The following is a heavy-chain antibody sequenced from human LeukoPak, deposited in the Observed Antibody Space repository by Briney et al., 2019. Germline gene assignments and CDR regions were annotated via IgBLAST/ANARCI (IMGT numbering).Heavy chain of an antibody. J-gene: IGHJ4*02. CDR3: ARGDSSGYSNFDY. CDR1: GYTFTSYA. CDR2: INAGNGNT. V-gene: IGHV1-3*01. Sequence: ASVKVSCKASGYTFTSYAMHWVRQAPGQRLEWMGWINAGNGNTKYSQKFQGRVTITRDTSASTAYMELSSLRSEDTAVYYCARGDSSGYSNFDYWGQGTLVTVSS. D-gene: IGHD3-22*01.